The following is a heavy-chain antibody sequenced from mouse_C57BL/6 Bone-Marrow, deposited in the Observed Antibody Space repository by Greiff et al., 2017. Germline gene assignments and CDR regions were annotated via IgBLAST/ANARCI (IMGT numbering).Heavy chain of an antibody. CDR1: GYTFTSYG. V-gene: IGHV1-81*01. J-gene: IGHJ1*03. Sequence: VKLQQSGAELARPGASVKLSCKASGYTFTSYGISWVKQRTGQGLAWIGDIYPRSGNTYYNEKLKGKATLTADKSYSTAYMELSSLTSEDSSVYFGAIRRSSYYRKNLYWYFDVWGTGTTVTVSS. CDR3: AIRRSSYYRKNLYWYFDV. D-gene: IGHD2-14*01. CDR2: IYPRSGNT.